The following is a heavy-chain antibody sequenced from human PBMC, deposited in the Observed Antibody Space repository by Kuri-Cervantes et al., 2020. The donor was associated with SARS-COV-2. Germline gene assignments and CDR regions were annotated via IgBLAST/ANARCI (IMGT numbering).Heavy chain of an antibody. J-gene: IGHJ5*02. CDR2: VRGKANNYAT. CDR1: GFLFSASA. CDR3: ASRGCSSTSCYTYWFDP. Sequence: GGSLRLSCEVSGFLFSASAIHWVRQGSGKGLEWVGRVRGKANNYATAYAASVKGRFTISRDDSKNMAYLQMNSLKTEDTAVYYCASRGCSSTSCYTYWFDPWGQGTLVTVSS. D-gene: IGHD2-2*02. V-gene: IGHV3-73*01.